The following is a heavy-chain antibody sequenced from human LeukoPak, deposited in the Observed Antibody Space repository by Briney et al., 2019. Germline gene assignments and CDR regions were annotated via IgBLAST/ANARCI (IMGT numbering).Heavy chain of an antibody. D-gene: IGHD4-23*01. Sequence: SETLSLTCTVSGGSISSSSYYWGWIRQPPGKGLEWIGSIYYSGSTYYNLSLKSRVTISVDTSKNQFSLKLSTVTAADTAVYYCARRSHDYGGKEYYFDYWGQGTLVTVSS. V-gene: IGHV4-39*01. CDR3: ARRSHDYGGKEYYFDY. J-gene: IGHJ4*02. CDR1: GGSISSSSYY. CDR2: IYYSGST.